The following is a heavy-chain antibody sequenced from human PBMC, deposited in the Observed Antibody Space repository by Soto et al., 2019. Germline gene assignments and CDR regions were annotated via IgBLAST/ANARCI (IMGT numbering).Heavy chain of an antibody. Sequence: PSETLSLTCTVSGGSISSYYWSWIRQPPGKGLEWIGYIYYSGSTNYNPSLKSRVTISVDTSKNQFSLKLSSVTAADTAVYYCARQGGTTLTYYMDVWGKGTTVTVSS. D-gene: IGHD1-7*01. V-gene: IGHV4-59*01. CDR1: GGSISSYY. CDR2: IYYSGST. J-gene: IGHJ6*03. CDR3: ARQGGTTLTYYMDV.